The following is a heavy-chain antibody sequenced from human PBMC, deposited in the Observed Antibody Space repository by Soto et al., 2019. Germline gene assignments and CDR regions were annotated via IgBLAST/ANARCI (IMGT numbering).Heavy chain of an antibody. J-gene: IGHJ4*02. CDR2: ISSSGSTI. CDR3: ARGNRFLEWLLSPSNFDY. V-gene: IGHV3-48*03. D-gene: IGHD3-3*01. Sequence: PGGSLRLSCAASGFTFSSYEMNWVRQAPGKGLEWVSYISSSGSTIYYADSVKGRFTISRDNAKNSLYLQMNSLRAEDTAAYYCARGNRFLEWLLSPSNFDYWGQGTLVTVSS. CDR1: GFTFSSYE.